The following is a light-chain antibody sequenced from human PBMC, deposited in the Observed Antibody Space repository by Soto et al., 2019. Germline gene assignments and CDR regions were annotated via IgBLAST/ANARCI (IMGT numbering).Light chain of an antibody. CDR1: QSVSSN. Sequence: EIVLTQSPATLSLSPGERATLSCRASQSVSSNLAWYQHKPGQAPRLLIYSASTRATGIPARFSGSGSGTDFTLTIRSLEPEDFADYYCQQRSNWLFTFGPGTKVDIK. CDR3: QQRSNWLFT. CDR2: SAS. J-gene: IGKJ3*01. V-gene: IGKV3-11*01.